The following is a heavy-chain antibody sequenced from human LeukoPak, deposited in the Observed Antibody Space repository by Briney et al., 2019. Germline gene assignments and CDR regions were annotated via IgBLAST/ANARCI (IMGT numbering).Heavy chain of an antibody. J-gene: IGHJ4*02. CDR2: IYYSGST. Sequence: SETLSLTCTVSGGSISSYYWSWIRQPPGKGLEWIGYIYYSGSTNYNPSLKSRVTISVDTSKNQFSLKLSSVTAADTAVYYCARATIFGVVMVDYWGQGTLVTVSS. CDR1: GGSISSYY. V-gene: IGHV4-59*08. CDR3: ARATIFGVVMVDY. D-gene: IGHD3-3*01.